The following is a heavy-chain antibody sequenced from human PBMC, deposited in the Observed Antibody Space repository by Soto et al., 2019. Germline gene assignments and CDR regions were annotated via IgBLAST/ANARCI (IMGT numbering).Heavy chain of an antibody. CDR1: GFTFSSYG. Sequence: SLRLSCAASGFTFSSYGMHWVRQAPGKGLEWVAVISYDGSNKYYADSVKGRFTISRDNSKNTLYLQMNSLRAEDTAVYYCAKDLEDIVLMVYAIHYYYYGMDVWGQGATVTVSS. CDR2: ISYDGSNK. V-gene: IGHV3-30*18. J-gene: IGHJ6*02. D-gene: IGHD2-8*01. CDR3: AKDLEDIVLMVYAIHYYYYGMDV.